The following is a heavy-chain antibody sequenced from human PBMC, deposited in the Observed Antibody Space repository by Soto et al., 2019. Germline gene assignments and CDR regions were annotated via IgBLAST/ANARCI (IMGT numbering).Heavy chain of an antibody. Sequence: GGSLRLSCAASGFTFSSYGMHWVRQAPGKGLEWVAVISYDGSNKYYADSVKGRFTISRDNSKNTLYLQMNSLRAEDTAVYYCAKDDIVVVVAAYATPDYWGQGTLVTVSS. J-gene: IGHJ4*02. CDR3: AKDDIVVVVAAYATPDY. V-gene: IGHV3-30*18. CDR2: ISYDGSNK. D-gene: IGHD2-15*01. CDR1: GFTFSSYG.